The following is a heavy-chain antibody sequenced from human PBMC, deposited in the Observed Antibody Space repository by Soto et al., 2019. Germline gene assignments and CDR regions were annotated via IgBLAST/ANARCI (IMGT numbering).Heavy chain of an antibody. J-gene: IGHJ4*02. CDR3: ATGGAGATPGGAFDY. D-gene: IGHD1-26*01. Sequence: QVQLVQSGAEVRKPGASVKVSCKASGYTFTSYGITWVRQAPGQGLEWMGWISAYNGNTNYAQKLQGRVTMTTDTSASTADRGLRGLRSDDTAVYYCATGGAGATPGGAFDYWGQGTLVTVSS. CDR2: ISAYNGNT. V-gene: IGHV1-18*01. CDR1: GYTFTSYG.